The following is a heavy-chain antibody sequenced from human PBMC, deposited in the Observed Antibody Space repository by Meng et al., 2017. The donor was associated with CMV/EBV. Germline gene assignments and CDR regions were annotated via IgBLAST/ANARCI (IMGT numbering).Heavy chain of an antibody. CDR2: INPNSGGT. D-gene: IGHD6-6*01. Sequence: ASAKVSCKASGYTFTGYYMHWVRQAPGQGLEWMGWINPNSGGTNYAQKFQGRVTMTRDTSISTAYMGLSRLRSDDTAVYYCARDRGSSSVFDYWGQGTLVTVSS. CDR1: GYTFTGYY. V-gene: IGHV1-2*02. CDR3: ARDRGSSSVFDY. J-gene: IGHJ4*02.